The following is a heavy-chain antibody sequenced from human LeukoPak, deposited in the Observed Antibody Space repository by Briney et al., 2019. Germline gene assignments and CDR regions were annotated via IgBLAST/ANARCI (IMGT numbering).Heavy chain of an antibody. D-gene: IGHD3-22*01. CDR2: MNPNSGST. CDR3: ARGDDSSGYFDY. J-gene: IGHJ4*02. V-gene: IGHV1-8*01. CDR1: GYTFTSYD. Sequence: ASVKVSCKASGYTFTSYDINWMRQATGQGLEWMGLMNPNSGSTGYAQKFQGRVTMTRNTSRSTAYMQLSSLRYEDTAVYYCARGDDSSGYFDYWGQGTLVTVSS.